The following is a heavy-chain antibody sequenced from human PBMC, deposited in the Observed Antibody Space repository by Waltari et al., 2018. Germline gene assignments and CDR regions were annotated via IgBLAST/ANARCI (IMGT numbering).Heavy chain of an antibody. J-gene: IGHJ5*02. Sequence: QVQLQESGPGLVKPSETLSLTCTVSGGSISSYYWSWLRQPAGKGLEWIGHIYTSGRTNYNPSRKSRVTMSVDTSKNQFSLKLNSVTAADTAIYYCTRGRGGGGSSNNWFDPWGQGTLVIVSS. CDR3: TRGRGGGGSSNNWFDP. CDR2: IYTSGRT. D-gene: IGHD1-26*01. CDR1: GGSISSYY. V-gene: IGHV4-4*07.